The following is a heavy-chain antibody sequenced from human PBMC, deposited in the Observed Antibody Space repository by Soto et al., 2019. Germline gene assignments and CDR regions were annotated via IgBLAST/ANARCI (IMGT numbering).Heavy chain of an antibody. CDR1: GFTLSSYA. CDR3: AKGGFLEDIVVPRPWNYGMDV. Sequence: GGSLRLSCAASGFTLSSYAMSWVRQAPGKGLEWVSAISGSGGSTYYADSVKGRFTISRDNSKNTLYLQMNSLRAEDTAVYYCAKGGFLEDIVVPRPWNYGMDVWGQGTTVTVSS. V-gene: IGHV3-23*01. J-gene: IGHJ6*02. D-gene: IGHD2-2*01. CDR2: ISGSGGST.